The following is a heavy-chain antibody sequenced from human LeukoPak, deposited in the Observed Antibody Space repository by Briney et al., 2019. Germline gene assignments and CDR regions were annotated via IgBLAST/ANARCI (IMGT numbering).Heavy chain of an antibody. CDR3: ARHKAAAYYYYYGMDV. V-gene: IGHV3-48*04. Sequence: GGSLTLPWAGSGFTFCRYSMKWVGQAPGKGRGWVSYISSSSSTIYYPDSVKGRFTNFRDNAKNSLYLQVHSLRAEDTCVDYGARHKAAAYYYYYGMDVWGQGTTVTVSS. J-gene: IGHJ6*02. CDR2: ISSSSSTI. CDR1: GFTFCRYS. D-gene: IGHD6-25*01.